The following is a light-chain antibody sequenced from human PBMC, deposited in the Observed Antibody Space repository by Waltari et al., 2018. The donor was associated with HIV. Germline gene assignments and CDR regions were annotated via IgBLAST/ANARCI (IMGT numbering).Light chain of an antibody. CDR1: SGHSNFR. Sequence: QPILTQPPSASASLGASVTLTCTLNSGHSNFRVDWYQQRPGKGPHFVVRGGPVGSVGSRGDGFPDRFSVLGSGLNRSLTIKNIQEEDEGDYYCGSDHGSGNNFVWVFGGGTKLTVL. V-gene: IGLV9-49*01. CDR3: GSDHGSGNNFVWV. J-gene: IGLJ3*02. CDR2: GGPVGSVG.